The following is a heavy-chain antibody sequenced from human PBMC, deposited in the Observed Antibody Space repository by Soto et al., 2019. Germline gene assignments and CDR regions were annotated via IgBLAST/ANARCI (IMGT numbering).Heavy chain of an antibody. Sequence: GGSLRLSCVASGFTFSDYGLHWVRQAPGKGLEWVAFLSHHSFKKYYSDSVKGRFTVSRDNSRNTLYLQMNSLRTEDTAVYYCAKDWVGGSNRYYLEYWGQGTPVTVSS. CDR1: GFTFSDYG. CDR3: AKDWVGGSNRYYLEY. CDR2: LSHHSFKK. J-gene: IGHJ4*02. D-gene: IGHD1-26*01. V-gene: IGHV3-30*18.